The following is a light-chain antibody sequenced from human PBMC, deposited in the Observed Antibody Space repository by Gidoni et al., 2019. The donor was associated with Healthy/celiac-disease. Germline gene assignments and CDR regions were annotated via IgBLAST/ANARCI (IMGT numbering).Light chain of an antibody. Sequence: PATPSLSPGERATLSCRASQSVSSYLAWYQQKPGQAPRLLIYDASNRATGIPARFSGSGSGTDFTLTISSLEPEDFAVYYCQQRSNWVFTFGPGTKVDIK. CDR2: DAS. V-gene: IGKV3-11*01. J-gene: IGKJ3*01. CDR3: QQRSNWVFT. CDR1: QSVSSY.